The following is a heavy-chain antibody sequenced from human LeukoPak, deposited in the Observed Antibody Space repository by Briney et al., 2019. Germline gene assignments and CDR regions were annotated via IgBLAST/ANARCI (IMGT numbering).Heavy chain of an antibody. J-gene: IGHJ4*02. CDR3: ARSGSSGSYY. V-gene: IGHV4-38-2*02. Sequence: SETLSLTCTVSGYSISSGYYWGWIRQPPGKGLEWIGSIYHSGSTYYNPSLKSRVTISVDTSKNQFSLKLRSVTAADTAVYYWARSGSSGSYYWGQGTLVIVSS. D-gene: IGHD1-26*01. CDR1: GYSISSGYY. CDR2: IYHSGST.